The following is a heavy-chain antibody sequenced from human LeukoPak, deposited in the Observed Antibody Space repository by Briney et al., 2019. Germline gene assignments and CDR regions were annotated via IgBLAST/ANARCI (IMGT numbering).Heavy chain of an antibody. J-gene: IGHJ6*04. CDR1: GYTFTSYG. D-gene: IGHD1-1*01. Sequence: GASVKVSCKASGYTFTSYGISWVRQAPGQGLEWMGRISAYNGNTNYAQKLQGRVTMTTDTSTSTAYMELRSLRSDDTAVYYCARDRTYYYYYGMDVWGKGTTVTVSS. CDR3: ARDRTYYYYYGMDV. CDR2: ISAYNGNT. V-gene: IGHV1-18*04.